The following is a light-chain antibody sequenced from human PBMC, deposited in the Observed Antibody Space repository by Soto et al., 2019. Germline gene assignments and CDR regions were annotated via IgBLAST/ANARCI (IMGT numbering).Light chain of an antibody. V-gene: IGKV1-39*01. CDR2: AAS. CDR1: QSISSY. J-gene: IGKJ3*01. CDR3: QQSYVSPFS. Sequence: DIQMTQSPSSLSASVGDRVTITCRASQSISSYLNWYQQKPGKAPKLLIYAASSLQSGVPSRFSGSGSGTDFTLTISSLLPDYVATYYCQQSYVSPFSFGPGTNVDIK.